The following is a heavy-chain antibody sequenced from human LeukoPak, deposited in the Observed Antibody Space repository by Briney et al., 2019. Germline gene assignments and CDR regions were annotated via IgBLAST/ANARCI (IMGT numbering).Heavy chain of an antibody. V-gene: IGHV4-39*01. Sequence: SETLSLTCTFSGGSISSSSYYWGWMRQPPGKGLEWIGSIYYSGSTYYNPSLKSRVTISVDTSKNQFSLKLSSVTAADTAVYYCARVKQVRGRYYYYYYYMDVWGKGTTVTVSS. CDR1: GGSISSSSYY. CDR3: ARVKQVRGRYYYYYYYMDV. CDR2: IYYSGST. J-gene: IGHJ6*03. D-gene: IGHD3-10*01.